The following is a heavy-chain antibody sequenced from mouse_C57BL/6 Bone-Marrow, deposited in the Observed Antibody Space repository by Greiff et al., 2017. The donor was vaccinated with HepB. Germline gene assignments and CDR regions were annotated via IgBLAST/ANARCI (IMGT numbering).Heavy chain of an antibody. CDR1: GYTFTDYY. Sequence: EVQLQQSGPVLVKPGASVKMSCKASGYTFTDYYMNWVKQSHGKSLEWIGVINPYNGGTSYNQKFKGKATLTVDKSSSTAYMELNSLTSEDSAVYYCARLGYYGSSSVWGTGTTVTVSS. V-gene: IGHV1-19*01. CDR2: INPYNGGT. D-gene: IGHD1-1*01. J-gene: IGHJ1*03. CDR3: ARLGYYGSSSV.